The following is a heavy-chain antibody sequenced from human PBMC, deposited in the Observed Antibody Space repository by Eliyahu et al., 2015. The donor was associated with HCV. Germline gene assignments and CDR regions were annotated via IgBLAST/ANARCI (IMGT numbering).Heavy chain of an antibody. CDR3: AKDQSEWMLNYYFDF. CDR1: XFSFSPYG. Sequence: QVQLVESGGGVVQPGGSLXVXCXASXFSFSPYGMHWVRQAPGKGLEWVAAITYDGDNLYYADSVKGRFAISRDNSRGTLSLHMNSLRPEDTAMYYCAKDQSEWMLNYYFDFWGQGALVTVSS. CDR2: ITYDGDNL. V-gene: IGHV3-30*18. J-gene: IGHJ4*02. D-gene: IGHD3-3*01.